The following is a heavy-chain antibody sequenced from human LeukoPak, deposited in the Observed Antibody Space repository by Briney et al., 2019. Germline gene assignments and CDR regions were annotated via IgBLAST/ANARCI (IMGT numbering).Heavy chain of an antibody. Sequence: PSETLSLTCTVSGGSISSSSYYWGWIRQPPGKGLEWIGSIYYSGSTYYNPSLKSRVTISVDTSKNQFSLKLSSVTAADTAVYYCAIDVLRYFDFPPPGYWGQGTLVTVSS. CDR3: AIDVLRYFDFPPPGY. D-gene: IGHD3-9*01. CDR1: GGSISSSSYY. CDR2: IYYSGST. J-gene: IGHJ4*02. V-gene: IGHV4-39*01.